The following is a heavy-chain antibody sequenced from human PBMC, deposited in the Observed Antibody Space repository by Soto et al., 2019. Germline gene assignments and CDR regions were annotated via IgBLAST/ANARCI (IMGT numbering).Heavy chain of an antibody. Sequence: QVQLVQSGAEVKKPGASVKVSCKASGYTFTSYYMHWVRQAPGQGLEWMGIINPSGGSTSYAQKFQGRVTKTRDTSTSKVYMELSSLRSEDTAVYYCARGNLPDYAILTGYFNYGMDVWGQVTTVTVSS. CDR1: GYTFTSYY. CDR2: INPSGGST. V-gene: IGHV1-46*03. D-gene: IGHD3-9*01. CDR3: ARGNLPDYAILTGYFNYGMDV. J-gene: IGHJ6*02.